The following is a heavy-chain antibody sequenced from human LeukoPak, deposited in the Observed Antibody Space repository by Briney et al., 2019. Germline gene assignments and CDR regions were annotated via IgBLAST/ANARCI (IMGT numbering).Heavy chain of an antibody. Sequence: SETLSLTCTGSGVTISSYYWSWIRQPAGKGLEWIWRIYTSGSTNYNPSLKSRITISVDTSKNQFSLKLSSMTAADTAVYYCARSYSSSWSYYFDYWGQGTLVTVSS. D-gene: IGHD6-13*01. CDR1: GVTISSYY. CDR3: ARSYSSSWSYYFDY. CDR2: IYTSGST. V-gene: IGHV4-4*07. J-gene: IGHJ4*02.